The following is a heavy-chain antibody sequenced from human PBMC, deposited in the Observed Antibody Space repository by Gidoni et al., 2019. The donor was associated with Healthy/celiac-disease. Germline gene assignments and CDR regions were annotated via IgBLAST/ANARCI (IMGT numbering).Heavy chain of an antibody. J-gene: IGHJ4*02. V-gene: IGHV3-15*01. CDR1: GFTFSNAW. D-gene: IGHD3-22*01. Sequence: EVQLVESGGGLVKPGGSLRLSCAASGFTFSNAWMSWVRQAPGKGLEWVGRIKSKTDGGTTDYAAPVKGRFTISRDDSKNTLYLQMNSLKTEDTAVYYCTTAGRAYYYDSSGYYRFDYWGQGTLVTVSS. CDR2: IKSKTDGGTT. CDR3: TTAGRAYYYDSSGYYRFDY.